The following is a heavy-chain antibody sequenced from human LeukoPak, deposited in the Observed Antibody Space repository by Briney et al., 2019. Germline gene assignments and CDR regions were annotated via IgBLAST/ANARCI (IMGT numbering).Heavy chain of an antibody. CDR1: GFTFSSAW. Sequence: GGSLRLSSAASGFTFSSAWMNWVRQAPGKGLEWVGRIKRETDGGTTDYAAPVKGRFTISRDDSKNTLFLQMNSLKTEDTAVYYCTTETAVDYWSQGTLVIVSS. V-gene: IGHV3-15*01. CDR3: TTETAVDY. D-gene: IGHD1-1*01. CDR2: IKRETDGGTT. J-gene: IGHJ4*02.